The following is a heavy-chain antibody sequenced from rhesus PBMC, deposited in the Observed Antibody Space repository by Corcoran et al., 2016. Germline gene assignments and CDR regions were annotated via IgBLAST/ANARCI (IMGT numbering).Heavy chain of an antibody. D-gene: IGHD1-1-1*01. CDR3: ALIAGISFYYFDY. V-gene: IGHV4-147*01. J-gene: IGHJ4*01. CDR2: IYGSSRST. CDR1: GYSISSNY. Sequence: QVQLQESGPGLVKPSETLSLTCAVSGYSISSNYWSWIRQPPGKGLEWIGCIYGSSRSTYANPSLKSRVTISPDTSKNQFSLKLSSVTAADTAVYYCALIAGISFYYFDYWGQGVLVTVSS.